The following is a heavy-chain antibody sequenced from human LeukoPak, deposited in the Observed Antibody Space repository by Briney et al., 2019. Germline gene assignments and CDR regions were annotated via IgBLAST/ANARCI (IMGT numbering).Heavy chain of an antibody. V-gene: IGHV1-2*02. J-gene: IGHJ1*01. Sequence: ASVKVSCKASGYTFTGYYMHWVRQAPGQGLEWMGWINPNSGGTNYAQKFQGRVTMTRDTSISTAYMELSSLRSEDTAVYYCARDYGGNIEYFQHWGQGTLVTVSS. CDR2: INPNSGGT. D-gene: IGHD4-23*01. CDR1: GYTFTGYY. CDR3: ARDYGGNIEYFQH.